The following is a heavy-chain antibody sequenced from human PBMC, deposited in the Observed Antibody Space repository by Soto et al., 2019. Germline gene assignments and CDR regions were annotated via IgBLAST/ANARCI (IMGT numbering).Heavy chain of an antibody. V-gene: IGHV1-69*06. CDR1: GCTFSSYA. CDR3: ASPAPYCSGGSCYLEQFEY. J-gene: IGHJ4*02. Sequence: ASVKVSCKASGCTFSSYAISWVRQAPGQGLEWMEGIIPIFGTANYAQKFQGRVTITADKSTSTAYMELSSLRSEDTAVYYCASPAPYCSGGSCYLEQFEYWGQATLVTGSS. D-gene: IGHD2-15*01. CDR2: IIPIFGTA.